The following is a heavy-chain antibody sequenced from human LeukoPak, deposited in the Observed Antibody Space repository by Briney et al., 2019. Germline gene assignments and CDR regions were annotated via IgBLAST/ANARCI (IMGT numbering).Heavy chain of an antibody. J-gene: IGHJ4*02. V-gene: IGHV1-8*01. Sequence: ASVKVSCKASGYTFTSYDINWVRRATGQGLEWMGWMNPNSGNTGYAQKFQGRVTMTRNTSISTAYMELSSLRSEDTAVYYCATSIAARSLFDYWGQGTLVTVSS. D-gene: IGHD6-6*01. CDR1: GYTFTSYD. CDR2: MNPNSGNT. CDR3: ATSIAARSLFDY.